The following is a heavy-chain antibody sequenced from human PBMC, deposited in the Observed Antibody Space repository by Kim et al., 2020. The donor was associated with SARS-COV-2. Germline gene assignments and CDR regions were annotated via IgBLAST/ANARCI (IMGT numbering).Heavy chain of an antibody. Sequence: SVKGRFTISRDNSKNTLYLQMNSLRAEDTAVYYCARDEGLWFGELLPYDYWGQGTLVTVSS. J-gene: IGHJ4*02. V-gene: IGHV3-30*07. D-gene: IGHD3-10*01. CDR3: ARDEGLWFGELLPYDY.